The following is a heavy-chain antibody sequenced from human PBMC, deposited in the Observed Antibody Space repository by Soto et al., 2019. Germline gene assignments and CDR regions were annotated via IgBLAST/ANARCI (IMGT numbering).Heavy chain of an antibody. D-gene: IGHD6-19*01. V-gene: IGHV3-21*01. J-gene: IGHJ3*02. CDR3: ARELWAVAGTKAFDI. CDR1: GFTFSSYS. CDR2: ISSSSSYI. Sequence: GGSLRLSCAASGFTFSSYSMNWVRQAPGKGLEWVSSISSSSSYIYYANSVKGRFTISRDKAKNPLYLQMNSLRAEDTAVYYCARELWAVAGTKAFDIWGQGTMVTVSS.